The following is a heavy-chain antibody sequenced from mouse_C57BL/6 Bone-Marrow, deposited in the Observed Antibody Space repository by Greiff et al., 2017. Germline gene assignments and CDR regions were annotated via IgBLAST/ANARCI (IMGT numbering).Heavy chain of an antibody. Sequence: VQLQQSGAELVRPGASVTLSCKASGYTFTDYEMHWVKQTPVHGLEWIGAIDPETGGTAYNQKFKGKAILTADKSSSTGYMELRSLTSEDSAVYSCTGCYDGSSYVDNAMNYWGQGTSVTVSS. CDR2: IDPETGGT. J-gene: IGHJ4*01. D-gene: IGHD1-1*01. CDR3: TGCYDGSSYVDNAMNY. CDR1: GYTFTDYE. V-gene: IGHV1-15*01.